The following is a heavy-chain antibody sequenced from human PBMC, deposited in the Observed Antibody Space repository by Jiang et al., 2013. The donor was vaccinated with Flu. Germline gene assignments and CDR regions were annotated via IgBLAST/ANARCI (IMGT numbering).Heavy chain of an antibody. CDR2: TYSGGAT. Sequence: VQLVESGGGLIQPGGSLRLSCAASGFAVSNNYMSWVRQAPGRGLEWVSITYSGGATFYAESVKGRFTVSRDNSKNTLYLQMNTLRAEDTAVYYCATRGSKWKDDYWGQGTLVTVSS. J-gene: IGHJ4*02. V-gene: IGHV3-53*01. CDR3: ATRGSKWKDDY. D-gene: IGHD1-20*01. CDR1: GFAVSNNY.